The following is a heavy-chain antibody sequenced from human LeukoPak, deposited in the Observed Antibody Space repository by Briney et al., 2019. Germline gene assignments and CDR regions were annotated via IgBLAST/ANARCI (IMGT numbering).Heavy chain of an antibody. CDR3: ARDQAVYYGSGSYSQPYGMDV. CDR1: GYTFTGYY. V-gene: IGHV1-2*02. CDR2: INPNSGGT. Sequence: ASVKVSCKASGYTFTGYYMHWVRQAPGQGLEWMGWINPNSGGTNYAQKFQGRVTMTGDTSISTAYMELSRLRSDDTAVYYCARDQAVYYGSGSYSQPYGMDVWGQGTTVTVSS. D-gene: IGHD3-10*01. J-gene: IGHJ6*02.